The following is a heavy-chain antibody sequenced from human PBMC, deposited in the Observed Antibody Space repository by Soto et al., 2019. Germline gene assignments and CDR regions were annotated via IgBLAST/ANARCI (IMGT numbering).Heavy chain of an antibody. CDR1: GFTFSSYA. D-gene: IGHD2-15*01. V-gene: IGHV3-30-3*01. Sequence: GGSLRLSCAASGFTFSSYAMHWVRQAPGKGLEWVAVISYDGSNKYYADSVKGRFTISRDNSKNTLYLQMNSLRAEDTAVYYCARVEDVVVVAATDYYYGMDVWGQGTTVTVSS. CDR3: ARVEDVVVVAATDYYYGMDV. CDR2: ISYDGSNK. J-gene: IGHJ6*02.